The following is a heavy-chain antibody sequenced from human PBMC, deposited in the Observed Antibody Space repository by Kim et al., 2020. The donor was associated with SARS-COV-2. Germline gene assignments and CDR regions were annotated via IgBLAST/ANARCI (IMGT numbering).Heavy chain of an antibody. J-gene: IGHJ4*02. CDR3: AKGPYGSGTYYIDY. Sequence: GGSLRLSCAASGFTFSSYAMSWVRQAPGKGLEWVSVINSGGSSTYYADSVKGRFTISRDNSKNTLYLQMNSLRAEDTAVYYCAKGPYGSGTYYIDYWGQG. D-gene: IGHD3-10*01. V-gene: IGHV3-23*03. CDR2: INSGGSST. CDR1: GFTFSSYA.